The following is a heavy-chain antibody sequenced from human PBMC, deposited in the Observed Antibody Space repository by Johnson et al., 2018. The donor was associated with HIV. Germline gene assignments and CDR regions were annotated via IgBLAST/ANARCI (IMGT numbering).Heavy chain of an antibody. Sequence: VQLVESGGGLVKPWGSLRLSCAASGFTFSNAWMSWVRQAPGKGLEWVGRIKSKTDGGTTDYAAPVKGRFTISRDDSKNTLYLQMNSLKTEDTAVYYCTTPSGSYVSSYDAFDIWGQGTMVTVSS. CDR2: IKSKTDGGTT. V-gene: IGHV3-15*01. J-gene: IGHJ3*02. CDR1: GFTFSNAW. CDR3: TTPSGSYVSSYDAFDI. D-gene: IGHD1-26*01.